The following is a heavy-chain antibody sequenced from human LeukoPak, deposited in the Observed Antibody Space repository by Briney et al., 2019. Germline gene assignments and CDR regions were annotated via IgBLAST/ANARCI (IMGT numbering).Heavy chain of an antibody. D-gene: IGHD6-19*01. CDR2: ISGSGGST. V-gene: IGHV3-23*01. CDR1: GFTFSSYA. J-gene: IGHJ4*02. Sequence: GGSLRLSCAASGFTFSSYAMSWVRQAPGKGLEWVSAISGSGGSTYYADSVKGRFTISRDNSKNTLYLQMNSLRAEDTAVYYCAKAPTVRGSGWYPLFDYWGQGTLVTVSS. CDR3: AKAPTVRGSGWYPLFDY.